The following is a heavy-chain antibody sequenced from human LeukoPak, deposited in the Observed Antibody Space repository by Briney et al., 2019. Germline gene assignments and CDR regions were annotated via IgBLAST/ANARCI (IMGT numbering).Heavy chain of an antibody. J-gene: IGHJ4*02. Sequence: GGSLRLSCAASGFTFSSYSMSWVRQAPGKGLEWVSYISSSSSTTYYADSVKGRFTISRDNAKNSLYLQMNSLRAEDTAVYYCAREIVVVTASPFDYWGQGTLVTVSS. CDR2: ISSSSSTT. V-gene: IGHV3-48*04. CDR3: AREIVVVTASPFDY. CDR1: GFTFSSYS. D-gene: IGHD2-21*02.